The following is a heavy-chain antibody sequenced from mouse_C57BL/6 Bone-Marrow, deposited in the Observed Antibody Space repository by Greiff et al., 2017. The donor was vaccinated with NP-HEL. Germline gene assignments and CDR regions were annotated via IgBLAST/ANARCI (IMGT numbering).Heavy chain of an antibody. Sequence: VKLMESGAELVKPGASVKISCKASGYEFSNYWMNWVKQRPGKGLEWIGQIYPGDGDTNYNGKFKDKATLTADNSSSTAYMQLSRLTSEDSAVYFCARGAYWGQGTLVTVSA. CDR3: ARGAY. V-gene: IGHV1-80*01. J-gene: IGHJ3*01. CDR1: GYEFSNYW. CDR2: IYPGDGDT.